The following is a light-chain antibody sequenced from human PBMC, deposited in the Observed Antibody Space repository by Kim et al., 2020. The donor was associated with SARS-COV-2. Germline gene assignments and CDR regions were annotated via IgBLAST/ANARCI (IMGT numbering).Light chain of an antibody. CDR1: KLGDKY. J-gene: IGLJ2*01. CDR2: QDS. Sequence: LSPGQTASITCSGDKLGDKYACWYQQKPGQSPVLVIYQDSKRPSGIPERFSGSNSGNTATLTISGTQTMDEADYYCQAWDSSTAVFGGGTQLTVL. CDR3: QAWDSSTAV. V-gene: IGLV3-1*01.